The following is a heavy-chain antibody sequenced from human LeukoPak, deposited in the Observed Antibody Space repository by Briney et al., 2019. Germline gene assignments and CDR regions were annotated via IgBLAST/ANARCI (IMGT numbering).Heavy chain of an antibody. CDR3: ARVDGDYGKGFDP. CDR1: GDSLNGDY. CDR2: IFTSGIT. V-gene: IGHV4-4*07. Sequence: SETLSLTCTVSGDSLNGDYWGWIRQPAGKGLEWIGRIFTSGITKYSPSLRSRVTMSIDTSKNQFSLKLSSVTAADTAVYYCARVDGDYGKGFDPWGQGTLVTVSS. D-gene: IGHD4-17*01. J-gene: IGHJ5*02.